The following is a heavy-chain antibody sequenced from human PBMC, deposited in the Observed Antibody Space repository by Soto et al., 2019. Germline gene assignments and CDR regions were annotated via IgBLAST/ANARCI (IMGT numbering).Heavy chain of an antibody. Sequence: SVKVSCKASGGTFSSYAISWVRQAPGQGLEWMGGIIPIFGTANYAQKFQGRVTITADESTSTAYMELSSLRSEDTAVYYCARYLPFTLVGGFIFPNSHYSSGMDVWGKGTPVTFP. CDR2: IIPIFGTA. V-gene: IGHV1-69*13. J-gene: IGHJ6*04. CDR1: GGTFSSYA. D-gene: IGHD3-10*01. CDR3: ARYLPFTLVGGFIFPNSHYSSGMDV.